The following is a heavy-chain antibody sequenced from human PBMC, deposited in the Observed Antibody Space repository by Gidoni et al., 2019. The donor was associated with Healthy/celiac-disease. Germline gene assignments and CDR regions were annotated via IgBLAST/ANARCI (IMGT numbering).Heavy chain of an antibody. V-gene: IGHV3-21*01. D-gene: IGHD6-13*01. Sequence: EVQLVESGGGLVKPGGSLRLSFAASGFTFSSYSMNWVRQAPGKGLEWVSSISSSSSYIYYADSVKGRFTISRDNAKNSLYLQMNSLRAEDTAVYYCARGPYSSSWADAFDIGGQGTMVTVSS. CDR1: GFTFSSYS. J-gene: IGHJ3*02. CDR3: ARGPYSSSWADAFDI. CDR2: ISSSSSYI.